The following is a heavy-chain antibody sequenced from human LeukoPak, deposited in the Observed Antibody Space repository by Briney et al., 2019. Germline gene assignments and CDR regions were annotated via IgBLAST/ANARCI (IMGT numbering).Heavy chain of an antibody. J-gene: IGHJ4*02. CDR3: ARGAPMADY. D-gene: IGHD5-24*01. CDR2: ISSSSSTI. V-gene: IGHV3-48*01. Sequence: PGGSLRLSCAASGFTFSSYSMNWVRQAPGKGLEWVSYISSSSSTIYYADSVKGRFTISRDNAKNSLYLQTNSLRAEDTAVYYCARGAPMADYWGQGTLVTVSS. CDR1: GFTFSSYS.